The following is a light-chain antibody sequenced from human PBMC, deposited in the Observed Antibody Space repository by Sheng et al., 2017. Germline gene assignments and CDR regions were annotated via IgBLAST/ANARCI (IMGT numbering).Light chain of an antibody. Sequence: RLTQSPSSLSASVGDRVTITCRASQGISSYLAWYQQKPGKAPKLLIYAASTLQSGVPSRFSGSGSGTDFTLTISSLEPEDFAVYICQQRTSWPTFGGGTKVEIK. V-gene: IGKV1-9*01. CDR1: QGISSY. CDR2: AAS. CDR3: QQRTSWPT. J-gene: IGKJ4*01.